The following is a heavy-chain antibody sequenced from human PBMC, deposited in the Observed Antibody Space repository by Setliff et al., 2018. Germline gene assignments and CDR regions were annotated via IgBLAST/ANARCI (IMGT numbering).Heavy chain of an antibody. Sequence: ASVKVSCKASGGTFSSYAITWVLQAPGQGLEWMGRIIPIFGTANYAQKFQGRVTITADESTSTAYMELSSLRSEDTAVYYCARDSRGLVPAAIEGSYYYDGMDVWGQGTTVTVSS. CDR2: IIPIFGTA. V-gene: IGHV1-69*13. D-gene: IGHD2-2*02. CDR3: ARDSRGLVPAAIEGSYYYDGMDV. CDR1: GGTFSSYA. J-gene: IGHJ6*02.